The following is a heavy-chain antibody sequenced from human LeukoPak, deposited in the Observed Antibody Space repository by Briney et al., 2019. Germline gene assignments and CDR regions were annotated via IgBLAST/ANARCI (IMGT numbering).Heavy chain of an antibody. CDR2: ISYDGSNK. CDR3: AKDGGYGDYVDAFDI. V-gene: IGHV3-30*18. D-gene: IGHD4-17*01. Sequence: PGGSLRLSCAASGFTFSSYGMHWVRQAPGKGLEWVAVISYDGSNKYYADSVKGRFTISRDNSKNTLYLQMNSLRAEDTAEYYCAKDGGYGDYVDAFDIWGQGTMVTVSS. J-gene: IGHJ3*02. CDR1: GFTFSSYG.